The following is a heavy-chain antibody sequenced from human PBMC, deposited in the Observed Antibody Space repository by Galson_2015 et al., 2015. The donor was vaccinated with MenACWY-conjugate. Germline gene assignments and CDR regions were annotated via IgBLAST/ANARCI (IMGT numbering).Heavy chain of an antibody. J-gene: IGHJ6*03. CDR1: GFTFSTCA. Sequence: SLRLSCAASGFTFSTCAMHWVRQAPGKGLEWVAVISEDGTNQHYADSVKGRFTIARDNSKNTVYLQMNSLTAEDTAIFYCARGIYAGTRTYYYMDFWGKGTTVTVS. D-gene: IGHD6-13*01. V-gene: IGHV3-30*01. CDR3: ARGIYAGTRTYYYMDF. CDR2: ISEDGTNQ.